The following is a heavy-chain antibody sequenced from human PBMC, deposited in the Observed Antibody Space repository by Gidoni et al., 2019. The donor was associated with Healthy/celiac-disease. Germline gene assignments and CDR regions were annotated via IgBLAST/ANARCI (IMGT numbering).Heavy chain of an antibody. D-gene: IGHD6-25*01. J-gene: IGHJ4*02. V-gene: IGHV3-21*01. Sequence: EVQLVESGGGLVKPGGSLRLSCAASGFTFSSYSMNWVRQAPGKGLEWVSSISSSSSYIYYADSVKGRFTISRDNAKNSLYLQMNSLRAEDTAVYYCARDLSLQSAQPLNFDYWGQGTLVTVSS. CDR1: GFTFSSYS. CDR3: ARDLSLQSAQPLNFDY. CDR2: ISSSSSYI.